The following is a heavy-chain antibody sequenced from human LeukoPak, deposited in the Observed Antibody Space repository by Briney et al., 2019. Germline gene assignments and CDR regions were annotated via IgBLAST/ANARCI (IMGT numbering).Heavy chain of an antibody. CDR1: GFTFTSSA. CDR3: AAGGGQRLFFDP. CDR2: IVVGSGKT. Sequence: APVKVSCKPSGFTFTSSAVQWVRQARGQRLEWIGWIVVGSGKTNYAQQFQDRVTITRDMSTSTAYTELRSLSSEDTAGYYCAAGGGQRLFFDPWGQGTLVTVSS. D-gene: IGHD3-16*01. V-gene: IGHV1-58*01. J-gene: IGHJ5*02.